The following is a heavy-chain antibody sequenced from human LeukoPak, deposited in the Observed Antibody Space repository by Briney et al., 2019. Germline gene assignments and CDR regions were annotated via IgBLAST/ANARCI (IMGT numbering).Heavy chain of an antibody. J-gene: IGHJ5*02. CDR3: ARDNSVRDEAWWFNP. CDR2: IIPIFGTA. V-gene: IGHV1-69*05. D-gene: IGHD5-24*01. Sequence: GASVKVSCKASGYTFTNYAMNWVRQAPGQGLEWMGGIIPIFGTANYAQKFQGRVTLTRDMSTSTDYLELSSLRSEDTAVYYCARDNSVRDEAWWFNPWGQGTLVTVSS. CDR1: GYTFTNYA.